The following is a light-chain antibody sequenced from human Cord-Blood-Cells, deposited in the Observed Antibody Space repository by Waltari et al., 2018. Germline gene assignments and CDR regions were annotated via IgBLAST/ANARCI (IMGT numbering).Light chain of an antibody. CDR2: DVS. Sequence: QSALTQPASVSGSPGLSITISGTGSSRDVGGYDYVCWYQQHPGKAPKHMIYDVSKRPSGVSNRFSGSKSGNTASLTISGLQAEDEADYYCSSYTSSSTLVFGGGTKLTVL. V-gene: IGLV2-14*01. CDR1: SRDVGGYDY. J-gene: IGLJ3*02. CDR3: SSYTSSSTLV.